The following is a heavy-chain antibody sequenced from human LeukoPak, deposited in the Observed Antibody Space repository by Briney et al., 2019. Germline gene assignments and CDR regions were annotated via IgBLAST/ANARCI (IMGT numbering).Heavy chain of an antibody. V-gene: IGHV3-48*01. CDR2: ISSSSSTI. CDR3: ARDLAYYYDSSGYFTFDS. Sequence: GGSLRLSCEASGFKFDDYSMGWVRQAPGKGLEWVSYISSSSSTIYYAESVKGRFTISRDNAKNSLYLQMNSLRAEDTAVYYCARDLAYYYDSSGYFTFDSWGQGTLVTVSS. D-gene: IGHD3-22*01. J-gene: IGHJ4*02. CDR1: GFKFDDYS.